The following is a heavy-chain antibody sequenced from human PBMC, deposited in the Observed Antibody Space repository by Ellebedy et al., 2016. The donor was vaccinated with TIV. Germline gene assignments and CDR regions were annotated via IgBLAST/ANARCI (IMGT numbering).Heavy chain of an antibody. J-gene: IGHJ6*02. CDR2: INPDSGVT. CDR1: GYTFTANY. CDR3: ARVRRGSSGMDV. D-gene: IGHD6-13*01. Sequence: VSVKVSCKASGYTFTANYVHWVRQAPGQGLEWMGWINPDSGVTNFAQKFQGRVTMTRDTSVNTAYMELSRLESADTAVYYCARVRRGSSGMDVWGQGTTVTVS. V-gene: IGHV1-2*02.